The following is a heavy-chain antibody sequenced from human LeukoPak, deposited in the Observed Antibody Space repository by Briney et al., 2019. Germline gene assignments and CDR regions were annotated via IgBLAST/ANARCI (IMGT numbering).Heavy chain of an antibody. CDR1: GYTFTGYY. CDR3: ARGSGYCTSTSCLPPRLDY. J-gene: IGHJ4*02. Sequence: ASVKVSCKASGYTFTGYYMHWVRQAPGQGFEWMGRINPNSGGTNYAQKFQGRVTMTRDPSISTAYMELSRLRSDDTAVYYCARGSGYCTSTSCLPPRLDYWGQGTLVTVSS. CDR2: INPNSGGT. V-gene: IGHV1-2*06. D-gene: IGHD2-2*01.